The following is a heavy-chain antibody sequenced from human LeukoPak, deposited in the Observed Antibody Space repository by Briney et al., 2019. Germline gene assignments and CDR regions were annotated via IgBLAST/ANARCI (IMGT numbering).Heavy chain of an antibody. Sequence: SGPALVKPTQTLTLTCTFSGFSLSTSGMCVSWIRQPPGKALEWLALIDWDDDKYYSTSLKTRLTISKDTSKNQVVLTMTNMDPVDTATYYCARTQAGYYYDSSGYYYDYWGQGTLVTVSS. CDR3: ARTQAGYYYDSSGYYYDY. CDR2: IDWDDDK. D-gene: IGHD3-22*01. J-gene: IGHJ4*02. CDR1: GFSLSTSGMC. V-gene: IGHV2-70*01.